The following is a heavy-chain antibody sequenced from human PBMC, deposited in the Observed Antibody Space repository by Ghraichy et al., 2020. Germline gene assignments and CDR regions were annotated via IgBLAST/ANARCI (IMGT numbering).Heavy chain of an antibody. D-gene: IGHD3-10*01. CDR3: ARTSYYYGSGSYAYYYYGMDV. J-gene: IGHJ6*02. CDR2: IYYSGST. CDR1: GGSISSGDYY. V-gene: IGHV4-30-4*01. Sequence: SETLSLTCTVSGGSISSGDYYWSWIRQPPGKGLEWIGYIYYSGSTYYNPSLKSRVTISVDTSKNQFSLKLSSVTAADTAVYYCARTSYYYGSGSYAYYYYGMDVWGQGTTVTVSS.